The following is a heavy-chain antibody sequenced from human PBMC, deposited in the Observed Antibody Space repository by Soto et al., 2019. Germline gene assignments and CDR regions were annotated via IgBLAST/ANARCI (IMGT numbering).Heavy chain of an antibody. J-gene: IGHJ3*02. V-gene: IGHV5-10-1*01. CDR2: FFPSYSYT. CDR1: GYSFTSYW. Sequence: GESLKISCKGSGYSFTSYWISWVRQMPGKGLEWMGRFFPSYSYTNYSPSFQGHVTISADKSISTAYLQWSSLKASDTAMYYRASPGIYSSGWYRHAFDIWGQGTMVTVPS. CDR3: ASPGIYSSGWYRHAFDI. D-gene: IGHD6-19*01.